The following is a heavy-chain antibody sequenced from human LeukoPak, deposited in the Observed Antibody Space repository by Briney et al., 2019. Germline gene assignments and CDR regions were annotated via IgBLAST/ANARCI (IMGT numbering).Heavy chain of an antibody. J-gene: IGHJ4*02. CDR3: ARYYDFWSSIDY. D-gene: IGHD3-3*01. Sequence: GGSLRLSCAASGFSFSSHWMFWVRQAQGRGLEWVANIKQDGSEKYYVDSVKGRFTISRDNAKNSLYLQMNSLRAEDTAIYYCARYYDFWSSIDYWGQGTLVTVSS. V-gene: IGHV3-7*05. CDR1: GFSFSSHW. CDR2: IKQDGSEK.